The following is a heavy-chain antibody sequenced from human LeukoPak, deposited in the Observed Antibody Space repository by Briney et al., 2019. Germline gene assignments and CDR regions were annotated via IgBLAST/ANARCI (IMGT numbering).Heavy chain of an antibody. V-gene: IGHV3-23*01. CDR3: AKGVRSSGSYSTPCFDY. J-gene: IGHJ4*02. CDR1: GFTFSIYA. D-gene: IGHD3-10*01. CDR2: ITGSGGST. Sequence: GGSLRLSCAASGFTFSIYAMAWVRQAPGKGLEWVSAITGSGGSTYYADSVKGRFTISRDNSKNTLYLQMNSLRAEDTAIYYCAKGVRSSGSYSTPCFDYWGQGTLVTVSS.